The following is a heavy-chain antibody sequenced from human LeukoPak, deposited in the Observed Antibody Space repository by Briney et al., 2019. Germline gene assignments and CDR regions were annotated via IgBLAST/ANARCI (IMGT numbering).Heavy chain of an antibody. D-gene: IGHD5-12*01. CDR3: ARGESKRYSGYDYYVMDV. J-gene: IGHJ6*02. Sequence: SETLSLTCSVSGGSISTYYWSWIRQPPGKGLEWIGYINYSGSTNYNPSLKRRVTISVDTSKNQFSLKLSSVTAADTAVYYCARGESKRYSGYDYYVMDVWGQGTTVTVSS. V-gene: IGHV4-59*01. CDR2: INYSGST. CDR1: GGSISTYY.